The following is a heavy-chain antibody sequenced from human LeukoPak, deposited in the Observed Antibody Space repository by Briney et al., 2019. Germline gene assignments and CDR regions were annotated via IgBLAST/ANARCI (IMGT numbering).Heavy chain of an antibody. D-gene: IGHD3-22*01. V-gene: IGHV3-15*01. CDR2: IKSKTDGGTT. CDR3: ITDRYYDAAYTT. CDR1: GFTFSNAW. Sequence: PGGSLRLSCAASGFTFSNAWMTWVRQAPGKGLEWVGRIKSKTDGGTTDYVAPVRGRFTILRDDSKNTLYLQMNSLRTEDTAVYYCITDRYYDAAYTTWGQGTLVTVSS. J-gene: IGHJ4*02.